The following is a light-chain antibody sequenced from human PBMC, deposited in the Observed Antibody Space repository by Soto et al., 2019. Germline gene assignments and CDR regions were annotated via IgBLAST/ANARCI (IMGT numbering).Light chain of an antibody. CDR3: HQRQYWPPIT. CDR2: GAS. J-gene: IGKJ5*01. Sequence: IVLTQSPGTRSLSPGETATLSCRAIQSVSSSYLAWYQQKPGQAPRLLIYGASSRATGIPDRFSGSGSGTDFTLTISSLEPEDFAVYYCHQRQYWPPITFGQGTRLEIK. CDR1: QSVSSSY. V-gene: IGKV3D-20*02.